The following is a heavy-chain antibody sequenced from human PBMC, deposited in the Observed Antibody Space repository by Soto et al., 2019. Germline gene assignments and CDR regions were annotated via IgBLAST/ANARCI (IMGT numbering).Heavy chain of an antibody. D-gene: IGHD1-20*01. V-gene: IGHV3-23*01. CDR2: VSGSGDNT. CDR1: GFTFNIYA. CDR3: AKGAIPSITGIHFDY. J-gene: IGHJ4*02. Sequence: GGSLRLSCAASGFTFNIYAMSWVRQAPGKGLEWVSTVSGSGDNTYYADFVKGRFTISRDNSKNTLYLQMNSLRAEDTAVYYCAKGAIPSITGIHFDYWGQGTLVTVSS.